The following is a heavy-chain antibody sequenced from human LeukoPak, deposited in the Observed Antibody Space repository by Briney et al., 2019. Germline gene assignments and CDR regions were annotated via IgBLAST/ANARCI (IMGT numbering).Heavy chain of an antibody. Sequence: GRSLRLSCAASGFTFSSYGMHWVRQAPGKGLEWVAVISYDGSNKYYADSVKGRFTISRDNSKNTLYLQMNSLRAEDTAVYYCAKQLHDYGLYYFDYWGQGTLVTVSS. CDR3: AKQLHDYGLYYFDY. V-gene: IGHV3-30*18. D-gene: IGHD4-17*01. CDR1: GFTFSSYG. CDR2: ISYDGSNK. J-gene: IGHJ4*02.